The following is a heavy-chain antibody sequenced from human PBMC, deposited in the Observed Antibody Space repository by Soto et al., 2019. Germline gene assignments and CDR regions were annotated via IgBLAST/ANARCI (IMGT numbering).Heavy chain of an antibody. Sequence: PXXTLSLTCAVYCGSFNGYYWSWIRQPPGXGLEWIAYIXYSGSXNYNPSLKSRVXISVDTSXXXFSLKLSSVTVADTAVYYCARHVVPAANSFAYWGKGTLVTVYS. CDR3: ARHVVPAANSFAY. V-gene: IGHV4-59*08. J-gene: IGHJ4*02. CDR2: IXYSGSX. D-gene: IGHD2-2*01. CDR1: CGSFNGYY.